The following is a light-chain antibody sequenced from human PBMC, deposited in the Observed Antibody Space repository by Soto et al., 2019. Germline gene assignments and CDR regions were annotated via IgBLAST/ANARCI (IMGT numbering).Light chain of an antibody. CDR1: QSVSSY. CDR3: QQRSNWPIT. CDR2: DAS. V-gene: IGKV3-11*01. Sequence: ENVLTQSPGPPSLSPGERATLSRRASQSVSSYLAWYQQKPGQAPRLLIYDASNRATGIPARFSGSGSGTDFTLTISSLEPEDFAVYYCQQRSNWPITFGHGTRLEIK. J-gene: IGKJ5*01.